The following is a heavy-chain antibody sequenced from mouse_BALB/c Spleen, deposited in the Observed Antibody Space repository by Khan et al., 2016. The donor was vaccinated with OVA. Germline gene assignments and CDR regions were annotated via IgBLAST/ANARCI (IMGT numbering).Heavy chain of an antibody. J-gene: IGHJ2*01. CDR2: ISGDSSTV. CDR1: GFTFSTYV. Sequence: EVELVESGGGLVQPGGSRKLSCAASGFTFSTYVMHWVRQAPEKGLEWVAYISGDSSTVYYADTVKGRFTISRDNPKNTLFLQMTSLMSEDTARYYCATSYFYGYYFDYWGPGTTLTVSS. D-gene: IGHD1-1*01. CDR3: ATSYFYGYYFDY. V-gene: IGHV5-17*02.